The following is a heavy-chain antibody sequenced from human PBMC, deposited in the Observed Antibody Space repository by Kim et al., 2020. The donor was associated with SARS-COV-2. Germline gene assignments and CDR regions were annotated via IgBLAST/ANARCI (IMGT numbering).Heavy chain of an antibody. V-gene: IGHV3-72*01. CDR1: GFSFSDHY. D-gene: IGHD3-22*01. CDR2: TRNRANSYIT. CDR3: ARVRDPNTSGYLWDY. J-gene: IGHJ4*02. Sequence: GGSLRLSCAASGFSFSDHYMDWVRQAPGKGLEWVGRTRNRANSYITEYAASVKGKFTISRDDSKNSLYLQMNSLETEDTAVYYCARVRDPNTSGYLWDYWGQGTLVTVSS.